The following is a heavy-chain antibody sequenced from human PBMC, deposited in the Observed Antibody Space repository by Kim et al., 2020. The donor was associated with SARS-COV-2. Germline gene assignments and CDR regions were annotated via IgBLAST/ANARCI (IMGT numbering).Heavy chain of an antibody. J-gene: IGHJ1*01. Sequence: SETLSLTCTVSGCSISSSSYYWGWIRQPPGKGLEWIGRIYYSGSTYSNPSLKRRVTISVDTSKNQFSLTLSSCTSADSAAYYCARTYFFLLTVYYGWGQG. CDR2: IYYSGST. CDR1: GCSISSSSYY. D-gene: IGHD3-9*01. V-gene: IGHV4-39*07. CDR3: ARTYFFLLTVYYG.